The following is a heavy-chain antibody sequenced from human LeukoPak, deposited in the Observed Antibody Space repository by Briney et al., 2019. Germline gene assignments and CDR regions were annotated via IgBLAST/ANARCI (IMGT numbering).Heavy chain of an antibody. CDR2: IYNSGTT. V-gene: IGHV4-59*11. J-gene: IGHJ4*02. Sequence: SETLSLTCTVSGGSISSHFWSWIRQSPGKRLEWIGNIYNSGTTNYNPSLNSRVTISVDTSKNQLSLQLTSVTAADTAVYYCAKATQWLAFDYWGRGTLVTVSS. D-gene: IGHD6-19*01. CDR3: AKATQWLAFDY. CDR1: GGSISSHF.